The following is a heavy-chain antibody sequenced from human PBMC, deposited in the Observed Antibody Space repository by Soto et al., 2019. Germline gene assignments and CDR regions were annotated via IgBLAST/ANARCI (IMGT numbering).Heavy chain of an antibody. J-gene: IGHJ4*02. CDR1: GGSTNSRSDY. Sequence: PSETLSLTCTVSGGSTNSRSDYWGWIRQPPGKGLEWIGSVYYSGSTHDNPSLQSRVTISVDTSRNQFSLNLISVTAADTAVYFCPRQPRGSSYGERGLYFDYWCQGXLVTLSS. CDR3: PRQPRGSSYGERGLYFDY. V-gene: IGHV4-39*01. CDR2: VYYSGST. D-gene: IGHD5-18*01.